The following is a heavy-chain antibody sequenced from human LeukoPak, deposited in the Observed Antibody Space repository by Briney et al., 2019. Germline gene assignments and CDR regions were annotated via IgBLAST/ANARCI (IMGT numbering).Heavy chain of an antibody. Sequence: GGSLRLSCAASGFTFSSYWMSWVRQAPGKGLEWVSAISGSGGSTYYADSVKGRFTISRDNSKNTLYLQMNSLRAEDTAVYYCAKDYYDSSGYSDYWGQGTLVTVSS. CDR2: ISGSGGST. D-gene: IGHD3-22*01. J-gene: IGHJ4*02. V-gene: IGHV3-23*01. CDR1: GFTFSSYW. CDR3: AKDYYDSSGYSDY.